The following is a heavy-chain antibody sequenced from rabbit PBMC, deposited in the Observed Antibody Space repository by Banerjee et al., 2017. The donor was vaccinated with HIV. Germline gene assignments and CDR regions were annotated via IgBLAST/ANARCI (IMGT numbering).Heavy chain of an antibody. Sequence: QEQLEESGGDLVKPEGSLTLTCTASGFSFNNKYVMCWVRQAPGKGLEWIACINTNTGNTVYASWAKGPFTISKTSSTTVTLQMTSLTDADTATYFCARGADNNWYIPYFKLWGPGTLVTVS. D-gene: IGHD1-1*01. CDR2: INTNTGNT. CDR1: GFSFNNKYV. CDR3: ARGADNNWYIPYFKL. J-gene: IGHJ4*01. V-gene: IGHV1S45*01.